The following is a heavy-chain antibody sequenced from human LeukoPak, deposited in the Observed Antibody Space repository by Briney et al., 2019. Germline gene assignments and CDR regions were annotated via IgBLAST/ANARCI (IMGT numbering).Heavy chain of an antibody. V-gene: IGHV3-21*01. J-gene: IGHJ3*02. CDR2: ISGSSSYI. D-gene: IGHD6-19*01. CDR3: ARDPYSSGWYKDAFDI. CDR1: GFTFSSYS. Sequence: GGSLRLSCAASGFTFSSYSMNWVRQAPGKGLEWVSSISGSSSYINYADSVKGRFTISRDNAQNSLVLQLNSLRAEDTAVYYCARDPYSSGWYKDAFDIWGQGTMVTVSS.